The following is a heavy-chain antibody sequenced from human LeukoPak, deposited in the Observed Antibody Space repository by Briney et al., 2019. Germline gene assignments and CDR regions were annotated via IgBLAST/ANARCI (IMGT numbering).Heavy chain of an antibody. CDR2: ISYDGSNK. Sequence: PGGSLRLSCAASGFTFSSYAMHWVRQAPGKGLEWVAVISYDGSNKYYADSVKGRFTISRDNSKNTLYLQMNSLRAEGTAVYYCASWYGGSYWGQGTLVTVSS. CDR1: GFTFSSYA. J-gene: IGHJ4*02. CDR3: ASWYGGSY. V-gene: IGHV3-30-3*01. D-gene: IGHD3-10*01.